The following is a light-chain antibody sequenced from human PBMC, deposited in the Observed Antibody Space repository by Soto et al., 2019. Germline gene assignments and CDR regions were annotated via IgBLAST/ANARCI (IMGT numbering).Light chain of an antibody. Sequence: QSVLTQPPSASGTPGQRVAISCSGNSSNIGSNSVNWYQHLPGTAPKLLVYSNNRRPSGVPDRISGSKSGASASLAFSGLQSEDEAEYFCAAWDDSLNGGVFGGGTKLTVL. CDR1: SSNIGSNS. CDR3: AAWDDSLNGGV. CDR2: SNN. V-gene: IGLV1-44*01. J-gene: IGLJ3*02.